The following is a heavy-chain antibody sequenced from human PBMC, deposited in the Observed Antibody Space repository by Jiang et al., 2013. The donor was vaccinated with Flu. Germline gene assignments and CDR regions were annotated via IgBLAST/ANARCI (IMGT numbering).Heavy chain of an antibody. D-gene: IGHD1-14*01. J-gene: IGHJ4*02. CDR1: GFTFSTYA. V-gene: IGHV3-23*01. CDR3: TRGTYNNDF. Sequence: RLSCAASGFTFSTYAMTWVRQAPGKGLEWVSGISGSGDSTYNADSVKGRFTISRDNFENTLYLQMNSLRADDTAVYYCTRGTYNNDFWGQGTLVTVSS. CDR2: ISGSGDST.